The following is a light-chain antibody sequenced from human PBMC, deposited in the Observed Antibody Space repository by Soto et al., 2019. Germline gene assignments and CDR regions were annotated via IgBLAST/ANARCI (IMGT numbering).Light chain of an antibody. J-gene: IGLJ2*01. Sequence: QSALTQPRSVSGSPGQSVTISCTGTSSDVGAYEYVSWYQQHPGKAPKLIIYDVFNRPSGVPGRFSASKSGNTASLTISGLQADDEADYHCSSQAGSYTLIFGGGTKLTVL. CDR3: SSQAGSYTLI. CDR2: DVF. CDR1: SSDVGAYEY. V-gene: IGLV2-11*01.